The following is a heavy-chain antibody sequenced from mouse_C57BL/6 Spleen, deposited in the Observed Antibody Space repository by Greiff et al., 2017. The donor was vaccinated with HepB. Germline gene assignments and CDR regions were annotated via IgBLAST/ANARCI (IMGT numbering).Heavy chain of an antibody. J-gene: IGHJ2*01. V-gene: IGHV1-64*01. D-gene: IGHD2-4*01. CDR2: IHPNSGST. Sequence: VQLQQPGAELVKPGASVKLSCKASGYTFTSYWMHWVKQRPGQGLEWIGMIHPNSGSTNYNEKFKSKATLTVDKSSSTAYMQLSSLTSEDSAVYYCARFDYDYDGDFDYWGQGTTLTVSS. CDR1: GYTFTSYW. CDR3: ARFDYDYDGDFDY.